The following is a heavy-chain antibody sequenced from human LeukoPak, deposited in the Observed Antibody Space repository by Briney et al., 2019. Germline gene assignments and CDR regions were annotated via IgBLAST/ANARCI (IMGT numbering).Heavy chain of an antibody. CDR2: IYNSGST. CDR1: GGSVTTYY. V-gene: IGHV4-59*08. J-gene: IGHJ5*02. D-gene: IGHD1-26*01. Sequence: PSETLSLTCTVSGGSVTTYYWSWIRQPPGKGLEWIAYIYNSGSTNYNPSLKSRVTISVDTPKNQVSLRLSSATAADTAVYYCARHAIYSGDYSFWLDPWGLGTLVTVSS. CDR3: ARHAIYSGDYSFWLDP.